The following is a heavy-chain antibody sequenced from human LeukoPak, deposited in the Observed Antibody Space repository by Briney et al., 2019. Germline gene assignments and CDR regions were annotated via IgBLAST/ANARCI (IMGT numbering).Heavy chain of an antibody. CDR1: GFTFSIYW. D-gene: IGHD3-22*01. V-gene: IGHV3-74*01. CDR2: INRDGSST. Sequence: QPGGSLRLSCAASGFTFSIYWMHWVRQAPGRGLVWVSRINRDGSSTSYADSVKGRFTISRDNAKNTLYLQMNSLRAEDTAVYYCARGGEYYDSSGYGDYWGQGTLVTVSS. J-gene: IGHJ4*02. CDR3: ARGGEYYDSSGYGDY.